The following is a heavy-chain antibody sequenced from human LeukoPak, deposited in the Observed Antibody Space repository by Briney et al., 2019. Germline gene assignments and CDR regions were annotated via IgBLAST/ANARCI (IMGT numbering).Heavy chain of an antibody. J-gene: IGHJ4*02. D-gene: IGHD6-13*01. CDR3: ARGRSYSSPAKNPYYFDY. V-gene: IGHV3-21*01. Sequence: PGGSLRLSCAASGFTFSSYAMSWVRQAPGKGLEWVSSISSSSSYIYYADSVKGRFTISRDNAKNSLYLQMNSLRAEDTAVYYCARGRSYSSPAKNPYYFDYWGQGTLVTVSS. CDR1: GFTFSSYA. CDR2: ISSSSSYI.